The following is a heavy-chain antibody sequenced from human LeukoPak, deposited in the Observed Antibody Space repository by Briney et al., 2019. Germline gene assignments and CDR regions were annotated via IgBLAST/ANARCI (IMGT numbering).Heavy chain of an antibody. CDR3: SREASEAFDI. J-gene: IGHJ3*02. CDR2: IRYDGNLQ. CDR1: GFTFSTYS. Sequence: QSGGSLRLSCAASGFTFSTYSMNWVRQAPGKGLEWVAVIRYDGNLQYHADSVKGRFTVSKDNFKDTLYLHMNGLRPEDSAVYYCSREASEAFDIWGQGSMVTVS. V-gene: IGHV3-30*02.